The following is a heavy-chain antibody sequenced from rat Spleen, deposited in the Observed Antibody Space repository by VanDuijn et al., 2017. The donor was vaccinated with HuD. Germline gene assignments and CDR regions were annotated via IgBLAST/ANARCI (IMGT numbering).Heavy chain of an antibody. CDR2: ITNTGGAT. V-gene: IGHV5-31*01. J-gene: IGHJ2*01. CDR1: GFTFNNYW. CDR3: ARYFPGLMVIAD. Sequence: EVQLVESGGGLVQPGRSLRLSCVASGFTFNNYWMTWIRQAPGKGLEWIASITNTGGATFYPDSVKGRFTISRDDAKSTVYLQMNSLRSEDTATYYCARYFPGLMVIADWGQGVMVTVSS. D-gene: IGHD1-12*03.